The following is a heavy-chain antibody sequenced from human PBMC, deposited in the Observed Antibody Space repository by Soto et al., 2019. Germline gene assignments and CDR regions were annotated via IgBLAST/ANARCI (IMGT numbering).Heavy chain of an antibody. CDR3: STSPDADCSGSCRNWFDP. CDR1: GFASSGSA. CDR2: IKTKPNSYAT. V-gene: IGHV3-73*01. D-gene: IGHD2-15*01. Sequence: GGSLRLSCAAYGFASSGSAIHWVRQASGKGLEWVGRIKTKPNSYATAYGESVKGRFIISRDDSTNTAYLHMNSLKTEDTAVYYCSTSPDADCSGSCRNWFDPWGQGTLVTVSS. J-gene: IGHJ5*02.